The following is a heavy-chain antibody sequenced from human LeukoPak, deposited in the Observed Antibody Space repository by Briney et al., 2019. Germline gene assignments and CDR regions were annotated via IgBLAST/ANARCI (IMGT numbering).Heavy chain of an antibody. V-gene: IGHV1-69*13. CDR1: GGTFSSYA. D-gene: IGHD3-3*01. J-gene: IGHJ4*02. CDR2: IIPIFGTA. CDR3: ARGRFLEWLLYHPTFDY. Sequence: ASVKVSCKASGGTFSSYAISWVRQAPGQGLEWMGGIIPIFGTANYAQKFQGRVTITADESTSTAYVELSSLRSEDTAVHYCARGRFLEWLLYHPTFDYWGQGTLVTVSS.